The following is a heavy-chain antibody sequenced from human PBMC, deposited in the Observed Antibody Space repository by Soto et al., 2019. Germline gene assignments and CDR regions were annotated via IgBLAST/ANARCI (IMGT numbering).Heavy chain of an antibody. CDR3: ARGGDVLDY. CDR1: GFVFGGFG. J-gene: IGHJ4*02. Sequence: VELVESGGGVVRPGTSLTVSCTGSGFVFGGFGMHWVRQTPGKGLEWLGMASYDGTYKYFADSVKGRFTISRDNGMNTVYLQMDNLRLEDTALYYCARGGDVLDYWGRGTLVTVSS. V-gene: IGHV3-30*03. CDR2: ASYDGTYK. D-gene: IGHD3-16*01.